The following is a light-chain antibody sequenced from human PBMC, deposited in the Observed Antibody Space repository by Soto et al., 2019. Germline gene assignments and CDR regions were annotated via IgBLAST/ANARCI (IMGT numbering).Light chain of an antibody. V-gene: IGKV1-5*01. J-gene: IGKJ1*01. CDR1: QSISSW. CDR2: DAY. Sequence: DIQMTQSPSTLSASVGDRVTITCRASQSISSWLAWYQQKPGKAPKLLIYDAYSLESGVPSRFSGSGSGTEFTLTISSLQPDDFATYYCQQYNSYWTCGQGNKGEIK. CDR3: QQYNSYWT.